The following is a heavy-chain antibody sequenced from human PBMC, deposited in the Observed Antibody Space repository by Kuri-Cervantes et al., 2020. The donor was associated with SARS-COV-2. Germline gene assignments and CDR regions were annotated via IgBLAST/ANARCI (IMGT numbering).Heavy chain of an antibody. CDR1: GFTFSSYG. Sequence: GGSLRLSCAASGFTFSSYGMHWVRQAPGKGLEWVAVIWYDGSNKYYADSVKGRFTISRDNSKNTLYLQMNSLRAEDTAVYYCAKDLGMVRALAGWFDPWGQGTLVTVSS. CDR2: IWYDGSNK. CDR3: AKDLGMVRALAGWFDP. V-gene: IGHV3-33*06. J-gene: IGHJ5*02. D-gene: IGHD3-10*01.